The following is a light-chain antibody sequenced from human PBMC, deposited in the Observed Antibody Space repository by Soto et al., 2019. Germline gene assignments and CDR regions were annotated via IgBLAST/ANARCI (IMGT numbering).Light chain of an antibody. CDR2: VNN. CDR3: GTWDSSLSAWV. V-gene: IGLV1-51*01. J-gene: IGLJ3*02. Sequence: QSVLTQPPSVSAAPGQKVTISCSGSSSNIGNNYVSWYQQLPGTAPKLLIYVNNKRPSGIPDRFSGSKSGTSATLGITGLQTGDEADYYCGTWDSSLSAWVFGGGTKLTVL. CDR1: SSNIGNNY.